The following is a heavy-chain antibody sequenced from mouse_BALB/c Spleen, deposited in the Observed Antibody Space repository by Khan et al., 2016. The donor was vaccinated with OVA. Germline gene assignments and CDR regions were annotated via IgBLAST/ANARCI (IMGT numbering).Heavy chain of an antibody. V-gene: IGHV9-3-1*01. J-gene: IGHJ1*01. D-gene: IGHD6-1*01. Sequence: QIQLVQSGPELKKPGETVKISCKASGYTFTNYGMNWVKQAPGKGLKWMGWINTYTGEPTYADDFKGRFAFSLETSANTAYLQINNLKNDDTASYFGARSASYWFFDDWGAGTTVTVSS. CDR1: GYTFTNYG. CDR3: ARSASYWFFDD. CDR2: INTYTGEP.